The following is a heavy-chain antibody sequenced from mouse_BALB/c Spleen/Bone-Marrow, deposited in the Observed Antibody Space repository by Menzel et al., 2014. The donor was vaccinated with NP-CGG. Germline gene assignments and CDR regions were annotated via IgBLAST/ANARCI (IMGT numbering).Heavy chain of an antibody. CDR3: ARNKNVAMDF. CDR2: IWSGGNT. J-gene: IGHJ4*01. Sequence: QLELQQSGPGLVQPSQSLSITCTVSGISLTSYGVHWVRQPPGKGLEWLGVIWSGGNTDYNAAFISRLSISKDNSKSQEYIKKASLQADGTAIYCCARNKNVAMDFWGEGTSAAISS. CDR1: GISLTSYG. V-gene: IGHV2-4*02.